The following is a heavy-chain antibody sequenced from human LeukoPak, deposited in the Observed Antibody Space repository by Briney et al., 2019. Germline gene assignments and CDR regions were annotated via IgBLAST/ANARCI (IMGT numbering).Heavy chain of an antibody. D-gene: IGHD1-26*01. CDR3: ARDRGRSGSYYFDH. CDR1: GGSISSGGYY. J-gene: IGHJ4*02. V-gene: IGHV4-30-2*01. CDR2: IYHSGST. Sequence: SETLSLTCTVSGGSISSGGYYWSWIRQPPGKGLEWIGYIYHSGSTYYNPSLKSRVTISVDRSKNQFSLKLSSVTAADTAVYYCARDRGRSGSYYFDHWGQGTLVTVSS.